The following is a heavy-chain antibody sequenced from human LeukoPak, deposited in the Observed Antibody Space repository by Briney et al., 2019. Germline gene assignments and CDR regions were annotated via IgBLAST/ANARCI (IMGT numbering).Heavy chain of an antibody. Sequence: GGSLRLSCAASGFTFSSYSMNWIRQAPGKGLEWVSSISSSTSYIYYADSVKGRFTISKDNAKNSLYLQMNSLRAEDTAVYYCARALRVIAVAPTGYWGQGTLVTVSS. D-gene: IGHD6-19*01. J-gene: IGHJ4*02. CDR2: ISSSTSYI. CDR1: GFTFSSYS. CDR3: ARALRVIAVAPTGY. V-gene: IGHV3-21*01.